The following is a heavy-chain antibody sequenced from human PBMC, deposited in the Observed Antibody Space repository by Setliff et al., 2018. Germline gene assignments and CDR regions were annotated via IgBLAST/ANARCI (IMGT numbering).Heavy chain of an antibody. V-gene: IGHV3-30*12. Sequence: GESLTISCKTSGFTFNDYGIQWVRQAPGKGLEWVASDRGYYKYYADSVGGRLTVSRDESKNTVFLEMNSLRVDDTATYYCAREGLTGPVVISVAYYFDSWGQGTGGTVSS. CDR2: SDRGYYK. D-gene: IGHD2-21*01. CDR3: AREGLTGPVVISVAYYFDS. CDR1: GFTFNDYG. J-gene: IGHJ4*02.